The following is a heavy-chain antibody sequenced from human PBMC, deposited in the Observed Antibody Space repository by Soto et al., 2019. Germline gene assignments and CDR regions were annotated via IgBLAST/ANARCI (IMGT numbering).Heavy chain of an antibody. CDR2: IWYDGSNK. V-gene: IGHV3-33*01. J-gene: IGHJ4*02. CDR3: ARSLDYFDY. CDR1: GFTFSSYG. Sequence: QVQLVESGGGVVQPGRSLRLSCAASGFTFSSYGMHWVRQAPGKGLEWVAVIWYDGSNKYYAESVKGRFTISRDNSKNTLYLQMNSLRAEDTAVYYCARSLDYFDYWGQGTLVTVSS.